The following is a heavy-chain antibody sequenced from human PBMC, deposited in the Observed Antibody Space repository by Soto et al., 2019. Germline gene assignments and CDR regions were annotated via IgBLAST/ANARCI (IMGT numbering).Heavy chain of an antibody. Sequence: EVQLVESGGGLVEPGGSLRLSCAASGFTFSLYSMSWVRQAPGKGLEWVSYISRSSTGIHYADSVKGRFTIYRDDATNSMHLQMNSLRDEHTAVYYCARAVSWGLDVWGQGTTVSISS. V-gene: IGHV3-48*02. CDR1: GFTFSLYS. D-gene: IGHD2-15*01. CDR3: ARAVSWGLDV. J-gene: IGHJ6*02. CDR2: ISRSSTGI.